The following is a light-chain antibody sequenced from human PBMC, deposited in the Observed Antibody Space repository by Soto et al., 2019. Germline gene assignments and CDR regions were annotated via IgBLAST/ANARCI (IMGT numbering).Light chain of an antibody. V-gene: IGKV1-9*01. J-gene: IGKJ1*01. CDR3: QQLHSYPRA. CDR2: AAS. Sequence: DIQLTQSPSFLSASVGDRVTITCRASQAISNYLAWYQQRPGKAPKLLIYAASTLQSGVPSRFSGGRSGTEFTLTINSLQPEDFATYYCQQLHSYPRAFGQGTKVEIK. CDR1: QAISNY.